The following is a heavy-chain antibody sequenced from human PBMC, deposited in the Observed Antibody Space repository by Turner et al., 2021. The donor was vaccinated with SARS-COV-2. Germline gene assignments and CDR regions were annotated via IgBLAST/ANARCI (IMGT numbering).Heavy chain of an antibody. Sequence: QLQLQESRPRLVTPSETPSLTCTVSGGAFSSSSYYWGWLRQPPGKGLEWIGGINDSGGTNNNPPLKSRVTISVDTSKNQFSLKLSSVTAADTAVYYCSRLPVGYYGAGSYYHYGMDVWGQGTTVTVSS. D-gene: IGHD3-10*01. CDR3: SRLPVGYYGAGSYYHYGMDV. CDR1: GGAFSSSSYY. CDR2: INDSGGT. V-gene: IGHV4-39*01. J-gene: IGHJ6*02.